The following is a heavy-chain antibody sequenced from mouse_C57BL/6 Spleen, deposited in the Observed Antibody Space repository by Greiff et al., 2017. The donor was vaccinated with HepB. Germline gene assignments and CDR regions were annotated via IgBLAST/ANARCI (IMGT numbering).Heavy chain of an antibody. Sequence: EVQLQQSGPVLVKPGASVKMSCKASGYTFTDYYMNWVKQSHGKSLEWIGVINPYNGGTSYNQKFKGKATLTVDKSSSTAYMELNSLTSEYSAVYYCARSGSYRAMDYWGQGTSVTVSS. CDR1: GYTFTDYY. V-gene: IGHV1-19*01. J-gene: IGHJ4*01. D-gene: IGHD1-1*01. CDR2: INPYNGGT. CDR3: ARSGSYRAMDY.